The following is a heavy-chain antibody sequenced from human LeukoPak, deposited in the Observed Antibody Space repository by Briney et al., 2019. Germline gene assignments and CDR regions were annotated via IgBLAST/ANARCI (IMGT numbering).Heavy chain of an antibody. J-gene: IGHJ4*02. CDR3: ATPAYRDRGGFEY. Sequence: GGSLRLSCAASGFTFSSYAMFWVRQAPGQGLAWVSAVSGTTGNTYYADSVKGRFTISRDNSKNTVYLQMDSLRVDDAAVYYCATPAYRDRGGFEYWGQGTLVTVSS. D-gene: IGHD1-26*01. V-gene: IGHV3-23*01. CDR2: VSGTTGNT. CDR1: GFTFSSYA.